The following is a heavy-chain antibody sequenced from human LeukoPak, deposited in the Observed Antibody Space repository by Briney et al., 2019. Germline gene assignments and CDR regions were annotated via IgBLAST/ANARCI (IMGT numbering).Heavy chain of an antibody. J-gene: IGHJ4*02. D-gene: IGHD2-2*01. CDR2: INAGNGNT. CDR3: AREGYCSSTSCYYFDY. V-gene: IGHV1-3*01. Sequence: ASVKVSCKASGYTFTSYAMPWVRQAPGQRLEWMGWINAGNGNTKYSQKFQGRVTITRDTSASTAYMELSSLRSEDTAVYYCAREGYCSSTSCYYFDYWGQGTLVTVSS. CDR1: GYTFTSYA.